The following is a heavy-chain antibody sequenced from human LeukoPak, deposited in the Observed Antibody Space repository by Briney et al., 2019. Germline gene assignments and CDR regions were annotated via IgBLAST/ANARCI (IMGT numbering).Heavy chain of an antibody. D-gene: IGHD1-1*01. CDR3: ARDWGTTGTTGWMFDY. Sequence: GGSLRLSCVASGFTFSHNGMHWVRQSPGKWLEWVAMIWFDGNNKYYSDSVKGRFTISRDNSKSTLYLQMNSLKDEDTAVYFCARDWGTTGTTGWMFDYWGQGTLVTVSS. V-gene: IGHV3-33*01. CDR1: GFTFSHNG. J-gene: IGHJ4*02. CDR2: IWFDGNNK.